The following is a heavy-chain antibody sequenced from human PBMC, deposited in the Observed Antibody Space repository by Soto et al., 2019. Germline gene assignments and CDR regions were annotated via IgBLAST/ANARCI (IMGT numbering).Heavy chain of an antibody. CDR2: INPAGTIT. CDR3: TSDTFGLRDT. Sequence: GGSLRLSCAASGFAFSHYWIHFVRQTPVKCLVWVSRINPAGTITNYADSVEGRFTISRDNADSALFLQMNSLSAEDTAIYYCTSDTFGLRDTWGQGTLVTVSS. D-gene: IGHD3-16*01. CDR1: GFAFSHYW. J-gene: IGHJ5*02. V-gene: IGHV3-74*01.